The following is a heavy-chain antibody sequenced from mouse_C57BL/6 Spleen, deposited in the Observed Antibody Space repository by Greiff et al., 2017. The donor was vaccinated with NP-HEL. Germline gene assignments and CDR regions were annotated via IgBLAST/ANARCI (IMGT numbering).Heavy chain of an antibody. J-gene: IGHJ4*01. CDR1: GYSITSCYY. CDR3: AREGYGSSYDAMDY. Sequence: EVQLQESGPGLVKPSQSLSLTCSVTGYSITSCYYWNWIRQLPGNKLEWMGYISYDGSNNYNPSLKNRISITRDTSKNQFFLKLNSVTTEDTATYYCAREGYGSSYDAMDYWGQGTSVTVSS. V-gene: IGHV3-6*01. D-gene: IGHD1-1*01. CDR2: ISYDGSN.